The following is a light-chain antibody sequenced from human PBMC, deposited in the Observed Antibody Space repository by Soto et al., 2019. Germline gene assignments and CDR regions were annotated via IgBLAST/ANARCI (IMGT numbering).Light chain of an antibody. V-gene: IGKV1-9*01. CDR2: AAS. CDR1: QDISRY. CDR3: QKLNAYPPWT. Sequence: IQLTQSPSSLSASVGDRVTITCRASQDISRYLAWFQQKPGKAPKLLISAASTLQSGVPSRFSGSGSGTDFTLTISSLQPEDFATYFCQKLNAYPPWTFGQGTKVEIK. J-gene: IGKJ1*01.